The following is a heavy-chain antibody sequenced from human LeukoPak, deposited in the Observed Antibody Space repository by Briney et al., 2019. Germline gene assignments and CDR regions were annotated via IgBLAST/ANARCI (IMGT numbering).Heavy chain of an antibody. CDR3: ARADMYSSSLPDY. D-gene: IGHD6-13*01. V-gene: IGHV4-30-2*01. CDR2: IYHSGST. Sequence: PSETLSLTCAVYGGSFSGYYWSWIRQPPGKGLEWIGYIYHSGSTYYNPSLKSQVTISVDRSKNQFSLKLSSVTAADTAVYYCARADMYSSSLPDYWGQGTLVTVSS. CDR1: GGSFSGYY. J-gene: IGHJ4*02.